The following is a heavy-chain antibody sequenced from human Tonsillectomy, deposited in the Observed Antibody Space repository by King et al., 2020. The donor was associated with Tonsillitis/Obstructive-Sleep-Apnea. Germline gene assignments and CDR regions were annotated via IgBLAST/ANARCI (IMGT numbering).Heavy chain of an antibody. CDR1: GYTFTRNG. Sequence: QLVQSGAEVKKPGASVKVSCKASGYTFTRNGISWVRQAPGQGLEWMGWISAYNGNTNYAQKLQGRVTMTTDTSTSTAYMELRSLRSDDTAVYYCARDQPLGYGSSTSCYSGFGYWGQGTLVTVSS. CDR2: ISAYNGNT. CDR3: ARDQPLGYGSSTSCYSGFGY. D-gene: IGHD2-2*01. V-gene: IGHV1-18*01. J-gene: IGHJ4*02.